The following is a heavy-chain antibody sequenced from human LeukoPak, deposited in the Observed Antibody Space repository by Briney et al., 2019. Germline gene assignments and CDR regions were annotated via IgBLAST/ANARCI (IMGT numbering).Heavy chain of an antibody. CDR3: AKDGGSGSYSDY. D-gene: IGHD3-10*01. CDR2: ISYDGSNK. V-gene: IGHV3-30*18. CDR1: GFTFSSYG. Sequence: PGGSLRLSCAASGFTFSSYGMHWVGQAPGKGLEWVAVISYDGSNKYYADSVKGRFTISRDNSKNTLYLQMNSLRAEDTAVYYCAKDGGSGSYSDYWGQATLVTVSS. J-gene: IGHJ4*02.